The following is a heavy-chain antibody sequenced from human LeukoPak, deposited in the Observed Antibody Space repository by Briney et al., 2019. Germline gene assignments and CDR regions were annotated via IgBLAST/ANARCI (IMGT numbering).Heavy chain of an antibody. D-gene: IGHD3-10*01. V-gene: IGHV5-51*01. Sequence: GESLKISCMGSGYSFTNYWIAWVRQMPGKGLEWMGIIYPGDSDTTYSPSFEGQVTVSADKSISTAYLQWSSLKASDTAVYYCTKGVSGAYFGMDVWGQGTTVTVSS. CDR3: TKGVSGAYFGMDV. J-gene: IGHJ6*02. CDR2: IYPGDSDT. CDR1: GYSFTNYW.